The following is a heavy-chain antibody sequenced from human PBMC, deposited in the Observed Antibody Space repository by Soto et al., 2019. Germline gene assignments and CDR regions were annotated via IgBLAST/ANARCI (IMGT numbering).Heavy chain of an antibody. CDR1: GFTFSSYG. CDR3: ARDQSSGWCSGDYYDGMDV. V-gene: IGHV3-33*01. Sequence: QVQLVESGGGVVQPGRSLRLSCAASGFTFSSYGMHWVRQAPGKGLEWVAVIWYDGSNKYYADSVKGRFTISRDNSKNTLSRQMTSLRAEETDVYYCARDQSSGWCSGDYYDGMDVWGQGTKVTVSS. D-gene: IGHD6-13*01. J-gene: IGHJ6*02. CDR2: IWYDGSNK.